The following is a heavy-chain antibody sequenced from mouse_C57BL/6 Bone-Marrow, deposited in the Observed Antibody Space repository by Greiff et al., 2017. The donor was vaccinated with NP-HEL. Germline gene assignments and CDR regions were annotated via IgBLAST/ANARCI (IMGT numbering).Heavy chain of an antibody. D-gene: IGHD2-4*01. V-gene: IGHV3-6*01. J-gene: IGHJ2*01. CDR2: ISYDGSN. Sequence: ESGPGLVKPSQSLSLTCSVTGYSITSGYYWNWIRQFPGNKLEWMGYISYDGSNNSNPSLQNRISITRYPSHNQFFLKLNSVTTEDTATYYCARGDYDYDGDWGQGTTLTGYS. CDR3: ARGDYDYDGD. CDR1: GYSITSGYY.